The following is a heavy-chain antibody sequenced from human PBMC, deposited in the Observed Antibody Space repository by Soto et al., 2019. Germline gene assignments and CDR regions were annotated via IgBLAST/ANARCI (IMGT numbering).Heavy chain of an antibody. J-gene: IGHJ6*03. Sequence: ASVKVSCKASGYTFTSYYMHWVRQAPGQGLEWMGIINPSGGSTSYARKFQGRVTMTRDTSTSTVYMELSSLRSEDTAVYYCARVSSSWRPAFNYYYMDVWGKGTTVTVSS. D-gene: IGHD6-13*01. CDR2: INPSGGST. CDR1: GYTFTSYY. CDR3: ARVSSSWRPAFNYYYMDV. V-gene: IGHV1-46*03.